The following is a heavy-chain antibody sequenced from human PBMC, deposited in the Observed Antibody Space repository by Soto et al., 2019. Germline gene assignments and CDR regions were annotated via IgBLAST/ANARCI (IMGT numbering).Heavy chain of an antibody. D-gene: IGHD3-3*01. CDR2: ISYDGSNK. Sequence: PGGSLRLSCAASGFTFSSYGMHWVRQAPGKGLEWVAVISYDGSNKYYADSVKGRFTISRDNSKNTLYLQMNSLRAEDTAVYYCAKDIRFLEWFPSYYFDYWGQGTLVTVYS. CDR3: AKDIRFLEWFPSYYFDY. J-gene: IGHJ4*02. V-gene: IGHV3-30*18. CDR1: GFTFSSYG.